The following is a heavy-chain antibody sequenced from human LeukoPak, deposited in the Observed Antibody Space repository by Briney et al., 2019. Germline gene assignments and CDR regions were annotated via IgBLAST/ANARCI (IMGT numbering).Heavy chain of an antibody. D-gene: IGHD1-26*01. J-gene: IGHJ4*02. V-gene: IGHV4-39*07. CDR1: GGSISSSSYY. Sequence: SETLSLTCSASGGSISSSSYYWGWIRQPPGKGLEWIGSIYYSGSTYYNPSLKSRATMSLDTSKNQFSLKVTSGTAADTAVYYCARTGVGAMTVFGYWGQGTLVTVSS. CDR2: IYYSGST. CDR3: ARTGVGAMTVFGY.